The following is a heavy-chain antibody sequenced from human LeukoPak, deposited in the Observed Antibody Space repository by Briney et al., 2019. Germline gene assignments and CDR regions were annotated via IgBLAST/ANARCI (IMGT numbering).Heavy chain of an antibody. D-gene: IGHD4-23*01. V-gene: IGHV3-48*04. CDR2: ISSSSTK. J-gene: IGHJ4*02. Sequence: GGSLRLSCAASGFTFSSYSMNWVRQAPGKGLEWVSYISSSSTKYYADSVKGRFTISRDNAKNSLYLQMNSLRAEDTAVYYCASLSLRWSDYWGQGTLVTVSS. CDR1: GFTFSSYS. CDR3: ASLSLRWSDY.